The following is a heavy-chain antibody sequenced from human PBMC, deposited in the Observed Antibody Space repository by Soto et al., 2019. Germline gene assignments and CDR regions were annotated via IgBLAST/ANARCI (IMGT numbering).Heavy chain of an antibody. D-gene: IGHD3-22*01. CDR3: ARGPNYYDSSGYCPVDY. J-gene: IGHJ4*02. CDR1: GYTFTSYY. CDR2: IIPIFGTA. V-gene: IGHV1-69*13. Sequence: SVKVSCKASGYTFTSYYMHWVRQAPGQGLEWMGGIIPIFGTANYAQKFQGRVTITADESTSTAYMELSSLRSEDTAVYYCARGPNYYDSSGYCPVDYWGQGTLVIVSS.